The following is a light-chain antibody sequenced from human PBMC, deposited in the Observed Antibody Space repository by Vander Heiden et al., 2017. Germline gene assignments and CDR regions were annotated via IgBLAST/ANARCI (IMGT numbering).Light chain of an antibody. CDR3: QQYYSTPIS. CDR2: WAS. Sequence: DIVMTQSPDSLAVPLGERATINCKSSQSVLYSSNNENYLAWYQQKSGQPPKLLIYWASTRESGVPDRFSGSESGTDFTLTISSLQAEDVAVYYCQQYYSTPISFGQGTRLEIK. V-gene: IGKV4-1*01. CDR1: QSVLYSSNNENY. J-gene: IGKJ5*01.